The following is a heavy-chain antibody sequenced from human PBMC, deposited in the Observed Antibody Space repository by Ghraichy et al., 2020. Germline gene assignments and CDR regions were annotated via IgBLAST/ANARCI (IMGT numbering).Heavy chain of an antibody. D-gene: IGHD6-6*01. J-gene: IGHJ5*02. Sequence: SETLSLTCGVSGGSISSGAYSWSWIRQPPGKGLEWIGYIYHSGSTYCNPSLKSRVTLSMDRSKNQFYLNLTSVIAADTAIYYCAGYSSSSGWFDPWGQGTLVTVSS. V-gene: IGHV4-30-2*01. CDR1: GGSISSGAYS. CDR2: IYHSGST. CDR3: AGYSSSSGWFDP.